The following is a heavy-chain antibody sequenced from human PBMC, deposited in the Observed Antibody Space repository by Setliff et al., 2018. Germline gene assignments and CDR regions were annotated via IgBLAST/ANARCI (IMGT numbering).Heavy chain of an antibody. CDR3: ANSAYLRELDY. Sequence: SETLSLTCAVYGGSFSGYYWSWIRQPPGKGLEWIGEINHSGCTNYNPSLKSRVTISVDTSKNQFSLKLSSVTAADAAVYYCANSAYLRELDYWGPGTLVTVSS. V-gene: IGHV4-34*01. J-gene: IGHJ4*02. CDR1: GGSFSGYY. D-gene: IGHD1-26*01. CDR2: INHSGCT.